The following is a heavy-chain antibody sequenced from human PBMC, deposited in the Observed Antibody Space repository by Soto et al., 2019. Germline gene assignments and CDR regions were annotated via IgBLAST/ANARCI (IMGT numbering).Heavy chain of an antibody. CDR3: ARERGHCSSNSCSMEAGSDY. CDR1: GGTFSSYA. D-gene: IGHD2-2*01. CDR2: IIPIFGTA. J-gene: IGHJ4*02. Sequence: QVQLLQSGAEVKKPGSSVKVSCKASGGTFSSYAISWVRQAPGQGLEWMVGIIPIFGTANYAQKLQGRVTITADESTSTAYMELSSLRSEDTAVYYCARERGHCSSNSCSMEAGSDYWGQGTLVTVSS. V-gene: IGHV1-69*01.